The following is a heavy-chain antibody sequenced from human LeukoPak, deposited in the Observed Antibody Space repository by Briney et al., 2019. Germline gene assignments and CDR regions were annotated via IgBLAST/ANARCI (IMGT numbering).Heavy chain of an antibody. CDR3: ARDPTSYSGSYYGFDY. Sequence: GASVKVSCKASGGTFSSYAISWVRQAPGQGLEWMGGIIPIFGTANYAQKFQGRVTITADESTSTAYMELSSLRSEDTAVYYCARDPTSYSGSYYGFDYWGQGPRSPSPQ. V-gene: IGHV1-69*13. J-gene: IGHJ4*02. D-gene: IGHD1-26*01. CDR2: IIPIFGTA. CDR1: GGTFSSYA.